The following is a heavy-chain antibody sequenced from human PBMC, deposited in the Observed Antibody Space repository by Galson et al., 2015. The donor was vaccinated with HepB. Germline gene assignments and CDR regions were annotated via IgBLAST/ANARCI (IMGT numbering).Heavy chain of an antibody. CDR3: ARRGELITTVTNVGWFDP. CDR1: GSTFTSYD. V-gene: IGHV1-8*01. D-gene: IGHD4-17*01. J-gene: IGHJ5*02. Sequence: SVKVSCKASGSTFTSYDINWVRQATGQGLEWMGWMNPNSGNTGYAQKFQGRVTMTRDTSISTAYMELSSLRSEDTAVYYCARRGELITTVTNVGWFDPWGQGTLVTVSS. CDR2: MNPNSGNT.